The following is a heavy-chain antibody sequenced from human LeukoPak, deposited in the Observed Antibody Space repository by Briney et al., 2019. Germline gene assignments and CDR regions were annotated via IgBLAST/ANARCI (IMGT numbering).Heavy chain of an antibody. V-gene: IGHV3-48*03. CDR3: ASYIVGPTLDY. J-gene: IGHJ4*02. D-gene: IGHD1-26*01. CDR2: ISGSGRTK. Sequence: GGSLRLSCAVSGFTVGTKYMNWVRQAPGRGLEWLSYISGSGRTKYYADSVKGRFTISRDNAKRSLYLQMNSLRAGDTAVYFCASYIVGPTLDYWGQGTLVTVSS. CDR1: GFTVGTKY.